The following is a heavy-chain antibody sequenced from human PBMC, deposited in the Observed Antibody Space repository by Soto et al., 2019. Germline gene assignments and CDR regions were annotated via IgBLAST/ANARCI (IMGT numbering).Heavy chain of an antibody. CDR3: ARRQDYDFWSGYNSEHWFDP. Sequence: ASVKVSCKASGYTFTGYYMHWVRQAPGQGLEWMGWINPNSGGTNYAQKFQGWVTMTRDTSISTAYMELSSVTAADTAVYYCARRQDYDFWSGYNSEHWFDPWGQGTQVTVSS. J-gene: IGHJ5*02. CDR1: GYTFTGYY. V-gene: IGHV1-2*04. CDR2: INPNSGGT. D-gene: IGHD3-3*01.